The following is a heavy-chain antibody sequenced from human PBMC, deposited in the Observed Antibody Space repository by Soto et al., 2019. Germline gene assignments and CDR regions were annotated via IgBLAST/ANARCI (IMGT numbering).Heavy chain of an antibody. J-gene: IGHJ5*02. CDR1: GGSFSGYY. D-gene: IGHD3-3*01. CDR2: INHSGST. CDR3: ARHGPIGVVIIRTPNWFDP. V-gene: IGHV4-34*01. Sequence: SETLSLTCAVYGGSFSGYYWSWIRQPPGKGLEWIGEINHSGSTNYNPSLKSRVTISVDTSKNQFSLKLSSVTAADTAVYYCARHGPIGVVIIRTPNWFDPWGQGTLVTVSS.